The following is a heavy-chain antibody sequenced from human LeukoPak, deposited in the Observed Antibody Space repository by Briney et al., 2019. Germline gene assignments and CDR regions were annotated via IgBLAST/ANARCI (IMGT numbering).Heavy chain of an antibody. CDR1: GFTFSGHS. CDR3: VRRYNCFDPFFDY. D-gene: IGHD5-12*01. J-gene: IGHJ4*02. Sequence: GGSLRLSCAASGFTFSGHSMNWVRQAPGKGLEWVSYIGDSGGSRHYAVSVKGRFTISRDNAKNLLFLQMNDLRAEDTAVYFCVRRYNCFDPFFDYWGQGVLVTVSS. CDR2: IGDSGGSR. V-gene: IGHV3-48*01.